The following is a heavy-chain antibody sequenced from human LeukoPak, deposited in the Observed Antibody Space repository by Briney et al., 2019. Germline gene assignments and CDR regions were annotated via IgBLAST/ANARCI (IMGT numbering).Heavy chain of an antibody. V-gene: IGHV4-59*01. CDR2: MSDSGKI. CDR1: GVSMTNDR. D-gene: IGHD3-22*01. J-gene: IGHJ4*02. Sequence: PSETLFLTCSVSGVSMTNDRWTWIRQAPGKGLEWIGYMSDSGKISYNASLRSRATVSVDTSKSQCSLRLTSVTSADTDVYYCARITGYFDSGCSYYWGFFDYWGQGSLVTVSS. CDR3: ARITGYFDSGCSYYWGFFDY.